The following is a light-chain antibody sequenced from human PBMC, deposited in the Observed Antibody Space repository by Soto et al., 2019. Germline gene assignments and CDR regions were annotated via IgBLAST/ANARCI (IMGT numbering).Light chain of an antibody. Sequence: DIHMTQSPSTLSESVGDRVIITCRASQSIGNWLAWYQQKPGKAPKLLIFDASTLESGVPSRFSGSGSGTEFSLTISGLQPDDFATYYCQQYDKYCSFGQGTKVEIQ. CDR2: DAS. J-gene: IGKJ2*03. CDR3: QQYDKYCS. V-gene: IGKV1-5*01. CDR1: QSIGNW.